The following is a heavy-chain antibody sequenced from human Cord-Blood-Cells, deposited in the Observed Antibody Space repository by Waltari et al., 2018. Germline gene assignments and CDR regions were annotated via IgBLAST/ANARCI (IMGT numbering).Heavy chain of an antibody. CDR3: AKDLRRSYYYYYGMDV. Sequence: EVQLLESGGGLVQPGFTFSSYAMSWVRQAPGKGLEWGSAISGSGGSTYYADSVKGRFTISRDNSKNTLYLQMNSLRAEDTAVYYCAKDLRRSYYYYYGMDVWGQGTTVTVSS. CDR2: ISGSGGST. J-gene: IGHJ6*02. V-gene: IGHV3-23*01. CDR1: FTFSSYA.